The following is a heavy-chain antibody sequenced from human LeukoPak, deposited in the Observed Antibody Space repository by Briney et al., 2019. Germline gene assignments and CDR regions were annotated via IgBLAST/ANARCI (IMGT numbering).Heavy chain of an antibody. CDR3: AKAGSVIAMDS. CDR1: GASISSGGHY. CDR2: VYYSGST. V-gene: IGHV4-31*03. J-gene: IGHJ1*01. Sequence: SETLSLTCTVSGASISSGGHYWTWIRQHPGKGLEWIGYVYYSGSTFYNPSLRSRLSISLDTSKNQFSLEMTSVTAADTAVYYCAKAGSVIAMDSWGQGTPVTASS. D-gene: IGHD3/OR15-3a*01.